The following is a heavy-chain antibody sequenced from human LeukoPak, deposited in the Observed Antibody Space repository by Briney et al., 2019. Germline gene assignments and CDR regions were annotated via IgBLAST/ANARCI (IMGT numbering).Heavy chain of an antibody. CDR3: ARRPNTPYYYGSGSSYYFDY. CDR2: INHSGST. V-gene: IGHV4-34*01. CDR1: GGSFSGYY. Sequence: PSETLSLTCAVYGGSFSGYYWSWIRQPPGEGLEWIGEINHSGSTNYNPSLKSRVTISVDTSKNQFSLKLSSVTAADTAVYYCARRPNTPYYYGSGSSYYFDYWGQGTLVTVSS. J-gene: IGHJ4*02. D-gene: IGHD3-10*01.